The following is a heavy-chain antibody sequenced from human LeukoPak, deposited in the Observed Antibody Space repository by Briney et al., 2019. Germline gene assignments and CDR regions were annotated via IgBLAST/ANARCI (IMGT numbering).Heavy chain of an antibody. J-gene: IGHJ5*02. CDR1: GFTFSSYA. D-gene: IGHD6-13*01. Sequence: PGGSLRLSCAASGFTFSSYAMSWVRQAPGKGLEWVSAISGSGGSTYYADSVKGRFTISRDNSKNTLYLQMNSLRAEDTAVYYCARDPGYSSIPEGFDPWGQGTLVTVSS. CDR3: ARDPGYSSIPEGFDP. CDR2: ISGSGGST. V-gene: IGHV3-23*01.